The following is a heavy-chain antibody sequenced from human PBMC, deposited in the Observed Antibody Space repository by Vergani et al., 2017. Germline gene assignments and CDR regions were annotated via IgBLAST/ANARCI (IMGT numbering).Heavy chain of an antibody. Sequence: QVQLVQSGAEVKKPGSSVKVSCKASGGTFSSYAISWVRQAPGQGLEWMGGIIPIFGTANYAQKFQGRVTITADESTSTAYMELSSLRSEDTAVYYCARDSGDHIVVVPAAPTNHGDYYMDVWGKGTTVTVSS. CDR2: IIPIFGTA. CDR3: ARDSGDHIVVVPAAPTNHGDYYMDV. CDR1: GGTFSSYA. D-gene: IGHD2-2*01. J-gene: IGHJ6*03. V-gene: IGHV1-69*01.